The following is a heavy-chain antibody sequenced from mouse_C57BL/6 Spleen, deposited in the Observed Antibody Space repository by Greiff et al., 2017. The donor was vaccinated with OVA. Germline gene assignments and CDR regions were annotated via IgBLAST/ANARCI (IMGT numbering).Heavy chain of an antibody. CDR1: GYTFTDYY. V-gene: IGHV1-26*01. CDR2: INPNNGGT. CDR3: ASYYSDY. Sequence: EVQLQQSGPELVKPGASVKISCKASGYTFTDYYMNWVKQSHGKSLEWIGDINPNNGGTSYNQKFKGKATLTVDKSSSTAYMELRSLTSEDSAVYYCASYYSDYWGQGTTLTVSS. J-gene: IGHJ2*01.